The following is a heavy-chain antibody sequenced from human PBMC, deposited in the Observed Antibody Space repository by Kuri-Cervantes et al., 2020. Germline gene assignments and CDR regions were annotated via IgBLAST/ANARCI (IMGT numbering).Heavy chain of an antibody. J-gene: IGHJ2*01. Sequence: ASVKVSCKASGYTFTSYGISWVRQAPGQGLEWMGWISAYNGNTNYAQKLQGRVTMTTDTSTSTAYMELRSLRSDDTAVYYCARESTHYDILTGYYRNWYFDLWGRGTLVTVSS. D-gene: IGHD3-9*01. V-gene: IGHV1-18*01. CDR3: ARESTHYDILTGYYRNWYFDL. CDR1: GYTFTSYG. CDR2: ISAYNGNT.